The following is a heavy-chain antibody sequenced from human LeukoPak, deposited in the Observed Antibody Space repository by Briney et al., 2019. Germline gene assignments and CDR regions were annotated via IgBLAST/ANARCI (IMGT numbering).Heavy chain of an antibody. CDR1: GFTFSKFG. J-gene: IGHJ4*02. CDR3: ARVSPGSSWHYYDH. CDR2: IDTHGDA. D-gene: IGHD2-2*01. Sequence: GGSLRLSCAASGFTFSKFGMHWVRQVTGKGLEWVSTIDTHGDAEYRDSVQGRFIISRENAENSLFLQMNSLRAGDTAVYYCARVSPGSSWHYYDHWGQGTLVTVSS. V-gene: IGHV3-13*01.